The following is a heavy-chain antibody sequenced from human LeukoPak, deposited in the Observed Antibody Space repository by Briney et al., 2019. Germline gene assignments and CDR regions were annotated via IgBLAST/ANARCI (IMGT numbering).Heavy chain of an antibody. CDR1: GFPLDDYA. J-gene: IGHJ5*02. Sequence: GGSLRLSCAASGFPLDDYAMHWVRHAPGTGLEWVSLISGDGGSTYYADSVKGRFTISRDNSKNSLYLQMNSLRTRDTALSYLGKGIRGDGLHFRLYLWGRGTLVSV. D-gene: IGHD3-10*01. CDR2: ISGDGGST. V-gene: IGHV3-43*02. CDR3: GKGIRGDGLHFRLYL.